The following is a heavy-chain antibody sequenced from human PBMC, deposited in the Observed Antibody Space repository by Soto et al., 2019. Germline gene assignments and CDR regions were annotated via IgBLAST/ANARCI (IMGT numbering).Heavy chain of an antibody. CDR3: ARDYCSSTSCYFSGAFDI. V-gene: IGHV1-2*04. CDR2: INPNSGGT. CDR1: GYTFTGYY. Sequence: ASVKVSCKASGYTFTGYYMHWVRQAPGQGLEWMGWINPNSGGTNYAQKFQGWVTMTRDTSISTAYMELSRLRSDDTAVYYCARDYCSSTSCYFSGAFDIWGQATMVTVSS. D-gene: IGHD2-2*01. J-gene: IGHJ3*02.